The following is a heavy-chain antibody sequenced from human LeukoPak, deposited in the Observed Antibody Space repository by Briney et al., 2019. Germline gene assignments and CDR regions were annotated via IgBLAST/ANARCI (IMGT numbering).Heavy chain of an antibody. V-gene: IGHV3-21*01. J-gene: IGHJ6*03. CDR2: ISGSSSYI. Sequence: GGSLRLSCAASGFPFTSYEMNWVRLAPGKGLEWVSSISGSSSYIYYADSVKGRFTISRDNANNSLYLQMNSLRAEDTAVYYCARVHSGSYQYYYYYYMDVWGKGTTVTVSS. CDR3: ARVHSGSYQYYYYYYMDV. CDR1: GFPFTSYE. D-gene: IGHD1-26*01.